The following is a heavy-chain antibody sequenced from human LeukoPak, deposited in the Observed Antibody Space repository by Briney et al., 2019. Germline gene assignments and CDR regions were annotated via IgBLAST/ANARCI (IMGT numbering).Heavy chain of an antibody. D-gene: IGHD6-19*01. CDR3: AKDLQQWLVRSAFDI. V-gene: IGHV3-9*01. CDR2: ISWNSGSI. CDR1: GFTFDDYA. Sequence: PGGSLRLSCAASGFTFDDYAMHWVRQAPGKGLEWVSGISWNSGSIGYADSVKGRFTISRDNAKNSLYLQMNSLRAEDTALYYCAKDLQQWLVRSAFDIWGQGTMVTASS. J-gene: IGHJ3*02.